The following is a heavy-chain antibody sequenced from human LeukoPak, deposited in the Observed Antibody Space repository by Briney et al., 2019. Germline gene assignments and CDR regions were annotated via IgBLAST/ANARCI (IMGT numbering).Heavy chain of an antibody. J-gene: IGHJ4*02. CDR2: ISAYIGNT. Sequence: GASVSVSCTASGYTFTSYGISWVRQAPGQGLEWMGWISAYIGNTNYAQKLQGRVTMTTDTSTSTAYMELRSLRSDDTAVYYCARSIRYSGSYPGSYWGQGTLVTVSS. D-gene: IGHD1-26*01. V-gene: IGHV1-18*01. CDR1: GYTFTSYG. CDR3: ARSIRYSGSYPGSY.